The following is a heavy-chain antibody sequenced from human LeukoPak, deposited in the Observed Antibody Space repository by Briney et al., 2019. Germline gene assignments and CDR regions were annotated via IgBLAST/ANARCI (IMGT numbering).Heavy chain of an antibody. Sequence: GGSLRLSCAASGFTFSSYAMNWVRQAPGKGLEWVSVISGSGGGTHYADSVKGRFTISRDNSKSTLCLQMSSLRAEDTAVYYCARLTQLARGRYWGQGTLVTVSS. J-gene: IGHJ4*02. D-gene: IGHD6-6*01. CDR2: ISGSGGGT. CDR3: ARLTQLARGRY. V-gene: IGHV3-23*01. CDR1: GFTFSSYA.